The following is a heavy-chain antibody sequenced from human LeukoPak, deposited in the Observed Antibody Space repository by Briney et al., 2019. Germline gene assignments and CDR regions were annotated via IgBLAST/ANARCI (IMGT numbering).Heavy chain of an antibody. CDR3: ASGIAAAGMGYYYMDV. CDR1: GYTFTGYY. Sequence: GASVKVSCKASGYTFTGYYMHRVRQAPGQGLEWMGRINPNSGGTNYAQKFQGRVTMTRDTSISTAYMELSRLRSDDTAVYYCASGIAAAGMGYYYMDVWGKGTTVTVSS. V-gene: IGHV1-2*06. D-gene: IGHD6-13*01. CDR2: INPNSGGT. J-gene: IGHJ6*03.